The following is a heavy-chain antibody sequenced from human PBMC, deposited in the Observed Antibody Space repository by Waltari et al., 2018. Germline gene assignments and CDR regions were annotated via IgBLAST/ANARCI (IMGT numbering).Heavy chain of an antibody. D-gene: IGHD3-16*01. Sequence: QVPLVQSGAEVRKPGSSVKVSWKASGSTFGSYEITWVRQAPGDGLEWMGGIIPIFGTAPNYAQKFQGRLTITADESTATVYMDLSSLRSDDTAVYYCARRQLGGAFDPWGQGTLVSVSS. V-gene: IGHV1-69*12. CDR1: GSTFGSYE. CDR2: IIPIFGTAP. J-gene: IGHJ5*02. CDR3: ARRQLGGAFDP.